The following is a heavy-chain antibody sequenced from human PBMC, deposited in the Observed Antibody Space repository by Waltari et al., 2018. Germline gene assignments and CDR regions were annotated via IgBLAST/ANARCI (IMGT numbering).Heavy chain of an antibody. CDR2: SNSSVRCT. D-gene: IGHD3-10*01. J-gene: IGHJ4*02. V-gene: IGHV3-74*01. CDR1: GFTFTRCL. Sequence: EVQLDESGGGLVQPGGSLRLSCSASGFTFTRCLTNWVRQAPGKGLGLVERSNSSVRCTTYADSGKGRFTISRDNAKNTVYLQMNSLRVEDTAVYYCTRALWLRELYDYWGQGTLVTVSS. CDR3: TRALWLRELYDY.